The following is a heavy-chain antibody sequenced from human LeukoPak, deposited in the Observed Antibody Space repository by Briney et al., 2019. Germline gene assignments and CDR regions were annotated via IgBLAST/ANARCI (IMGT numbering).Heavy chain of an antibody. J-gene: IGHJ4*02. D-gene: IGHD1-26*01. CDR3: ASPVGATADY. CDR2: ISYDGSSK. V-gene: IGHV3-30*03. CDR1: GFTFSSYG. Sequence: GGSLRLSCAASGFTFSSYGMHWVRQAPGKGLEWVAVISYDGSSKYYADSVKGRFTISRDKSKNTLYLQMNSLRAEDTDVYYCASPVGATADYWGQGTLVTVSS.